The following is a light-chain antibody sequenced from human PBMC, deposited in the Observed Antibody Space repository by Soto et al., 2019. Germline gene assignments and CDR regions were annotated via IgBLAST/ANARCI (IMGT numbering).Light chain of an antibody. CDR2: RDN. CDR3: AAWDDTVRSYV. V-gene: IGLV1-47*01. J-gene: IGLJ1*01. CDR1: ISNIATNY. Sequence: QSVLTQPPSVSGAAGQRVTISCSGGISNIATNYVHWFQQLPGTAPKVLSNRDNQRPSGVPDRFSGSKSGTSASLAISGLRSEDEAESYCAAWDDTVRSYVFGTGTKLTAL.